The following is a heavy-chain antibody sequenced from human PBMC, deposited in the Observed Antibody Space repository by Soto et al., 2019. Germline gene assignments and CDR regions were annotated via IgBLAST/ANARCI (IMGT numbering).Heavy chain of an antibody. J-gene: IGHJ4*02. CDR1: GFTFSSSA. CDR2: ITTSDDTT. Sequence: EVQLLEAGGGLVQPGGSLRRSCAASGFTFSSSAMTWVRQAPGKGLEWVSVITTSDDTTYYADSVKGRFTISRDNSKNTLFLHMKSLRVEDTAIYYCAKGRGPSISCFDYWGQGTLVSVSS. CDR3: AKGRGPSISCFDY. V-gene: IGHV3-23*01. D-gene: IGHD2-2*01.